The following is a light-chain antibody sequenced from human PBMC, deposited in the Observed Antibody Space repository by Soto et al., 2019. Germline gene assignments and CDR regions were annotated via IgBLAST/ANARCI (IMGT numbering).Light chain of an antibody. CDR3: QQYGSSLT. CDR2: GAS. Sequence: EIVLTQSPGTLSLSPGDRATLSCRASQSVSSSYLAWYQQKPGQAPRLLIYGASSRATGIPDRFSGIGSGTEFTLTISRLEPEDFAVDDCQQYGSSLTFGQGTKVEI. V-gene: IGKV3-20*01. J-gene: IGKJ1*01. CDR1: QSVSSSY.